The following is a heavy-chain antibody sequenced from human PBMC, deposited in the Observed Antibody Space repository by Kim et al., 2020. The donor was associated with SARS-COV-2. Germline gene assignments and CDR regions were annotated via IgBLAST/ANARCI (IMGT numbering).Heavy chain of an antibody. CDR1: GFTFSSYS. CDR3: ARGGYCSSTSCLDY. J-gene: IGHJ4*02. D-gene: IGHD2-2*01. Sequence: GGSQRLSCAASGFTFSSYSMNWVRQAPGKGLEWVSSISSSSSYIYYADSVKGRFTISRDNAKNSLYLQMNSLRAEDTAVYYCARGGYCSSTSCLDYWGQGTLVTVSS. CDR2: ISSSSSYI. V-gene: IGHV3-21*01.